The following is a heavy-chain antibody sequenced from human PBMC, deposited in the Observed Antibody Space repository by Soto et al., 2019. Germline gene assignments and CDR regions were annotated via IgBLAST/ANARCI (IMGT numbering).Heavy chain of an antibody. CDR1: GFTFSSYW. D-gene: IGHD3-3*01. CDR2: IKQDGSEK. Sequence: PGGSLRLSCAASGFTFSSYWMSWVRQAPGKGLEWVANIKQDGSEKYYVDSVKGRFTISRDNAKNSLYLQMNSLRAEDTAVYYCPRARRDFWSGYYLPFAYWGQGTLVTVSS. CDR3: PRARRDFWSGYYLPFAY. J-gene: IGHJ4*02. V-gene: IGHV3-7*03.